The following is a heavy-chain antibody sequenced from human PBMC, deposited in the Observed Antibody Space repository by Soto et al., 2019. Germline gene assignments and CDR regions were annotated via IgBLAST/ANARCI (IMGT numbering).Heavy chain of an antibody. J-gene: IGHJ4*02. D-gene: IGHD6-13*01. Sequence: GASVKVSCKASSYTFTHYYVHWLRQAPGRGLEWMGWINPNSGDTNYAQKFQGRVTMTRDTSIITVYMELTRLRSDNTAVYYCATPKQLVRREHFDYWGQGTLVTVSS. CDR3: ATPKQLVRREHFDY. V-gene: IGHV1-2*02. CDR1: SYTFTHYY. CDR2: INPNSGDT.